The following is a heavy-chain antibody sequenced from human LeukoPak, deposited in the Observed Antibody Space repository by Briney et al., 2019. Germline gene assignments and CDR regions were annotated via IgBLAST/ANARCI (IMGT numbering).Heavy chain of an antibody. J-gene: IGHJ4*02. CDR1: GFIFSNYA. Sequence: GGSLRLSCAASGFIFSNYAMSWVRQAPGKGLEWVSGISGSGGSTHYADSVKGRFTISRDNSKNTLYLQMNSLRAEDTAVYYCANADLVVVVVATCFDYWGQGTLVTVSS. D-gene: IGHD2-15*01. V-gene: IGHV3-23*01. CDR3: ANADLVVVVVATCFDY. CDR2: ISGSGGST.